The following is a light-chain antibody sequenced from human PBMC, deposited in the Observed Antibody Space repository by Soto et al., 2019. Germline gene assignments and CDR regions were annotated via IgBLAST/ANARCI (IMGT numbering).Light chain of an antibody. CDR3: SSYTSSSTPYV. Sequence: QSALTQPASVSGSPGQSITSSCTGTSSDVGGYNYVSWYQQHPGKAPKLMIYDVSNRPSGVSNRFPGSKSGNTASLTISGLQAEDEADYYCSSYTSSSTPYVFGTGTKVTVL. CDR2: DVS. CDR1: SSDVGGYNY. V-gene: IGLV2-14*01. J-gene: IGLJ1*01.